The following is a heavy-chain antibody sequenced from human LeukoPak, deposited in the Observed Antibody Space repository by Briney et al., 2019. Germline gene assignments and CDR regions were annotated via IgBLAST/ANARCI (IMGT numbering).Heavy chain of an antibody. J-gene: IGHJ3*02. CDR1: GFTFSSYW. CDR2: IKQDGSEK. CDR3: ARDKLAWIQLWSSLHAFDI. D-gene: IGHD5-18*01. V-gene: IGHV3-7*01. Sequence: GGSLRLSCAASGFTFSSYWMSWVRQAPGKGLEWVANIKQDGSEKYYVDSVKGRFTISRDNAKNSLYLQMNSLRAEDTAVYYCARDKLAWIQLWSSLHAFDIWGQGTMVTVSS.